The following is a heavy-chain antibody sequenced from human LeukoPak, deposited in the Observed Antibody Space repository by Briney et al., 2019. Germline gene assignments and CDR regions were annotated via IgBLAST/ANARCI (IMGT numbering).Heavy chain of an antibody. CDR3: ARIHYYGSGSFDY. CDR2: IKQDGSEK. CDR1: GFTFSSNW. J-gene: IGHJ4*02. D-gene: IGHD3-10*01. V-gene: IGHV3-7*01. Sequence: GGSLRLSCAASGFTFSSNWMNWVRQAPGKGLEWVANIKQDGSEKYYVDSVKGRFTISRDNAKNSLYLQMNSLRAEDTAVYYCARIHYYGSGSFDYWGQGTLVTVSS.